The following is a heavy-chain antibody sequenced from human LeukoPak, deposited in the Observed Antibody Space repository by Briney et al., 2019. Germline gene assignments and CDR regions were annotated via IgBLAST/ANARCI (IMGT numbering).Heavy chain of an antibody. CDR1: GGSFSGYY. CDR3: ASYTAGGGGLDY. J-gene: IGHJ4*02. V-gene: IGHV4-34*01. Sequence: SETLSLTCAVYGGSFSGYYWSWIRQPPGKGLEWIGEINHSGSTNYNPSLKSRVTISVDTSKNQFSLKLSSVTAADTAVYYCASYTAGGGGLDYWGQGTLVSVSS. CDR2: INHSGST. D-gene: IGHD5-18*01.